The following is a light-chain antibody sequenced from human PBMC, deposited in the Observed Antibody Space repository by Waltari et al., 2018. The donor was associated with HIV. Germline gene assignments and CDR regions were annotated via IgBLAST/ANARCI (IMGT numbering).Light chain of an antibody. CDR1: SSDVGGYNF. Sequence: QSALTQPPSASGSPGQSVTISCTGTSSDVGGYNFVPWSQQPPGKAPKLMIFEVTKRPSGVPARFSGSKTGNTASLTVSGLQADDEADYYCSSYAGGNNLVFGGGTKLTVL. CDR3: SSYAGGNNLV. J-gene: IGLJ2*01. V-gene: IGLV2-8*01. CDR2: EVT.